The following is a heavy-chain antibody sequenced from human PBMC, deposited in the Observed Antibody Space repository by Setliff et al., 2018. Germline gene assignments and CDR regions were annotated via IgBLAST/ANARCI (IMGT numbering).Heavy chain of an antibody. D-gene: IGHD3-10*01. CDR1: GGTFSSYA. J-gene: IGHJ4*02. CDR2: IIPILGIA. V-gene: IGHV1-69*10. Sequence: SVKVSCKASGGTFSSYAISWVRQAPGQGLEWMGGIIPILGIANYAQKFQGRVTITADESTSTAYMELSSLRSEDTAVYYCARLLWSGELSLDYWGQGTLVTVSS. CDR3: ARLLWSGELSLDY.